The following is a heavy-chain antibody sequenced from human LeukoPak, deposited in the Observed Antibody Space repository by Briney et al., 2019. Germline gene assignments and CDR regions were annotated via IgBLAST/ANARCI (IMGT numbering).Heavy chain of an antibody. Sequence: GGSLRLSCVASEFTFTDYYMTWIRQAPGKGLEWVSSISSSGSNIYYADSVKGRFTISRDNAKNSLSLQMNSLRAEDTAVYYCARGAYCRTTSCYGVLNWFDPWGQGTLVTVSS. CDR2: ISSSGSNI. CDR3: ARGAYCRTTSCYGVLNWFDP. D-gene: IGHD2-2*01. J-gene: IGHJ5*02. CDR1: EFTFTDYY. V-gene: IGHV3-11*04.